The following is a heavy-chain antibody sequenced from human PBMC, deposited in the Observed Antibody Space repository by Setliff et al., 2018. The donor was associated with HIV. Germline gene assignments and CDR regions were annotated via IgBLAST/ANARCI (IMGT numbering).Heavy chain of an antibody. CDR1: GCSISSSYH. Sequence: PSETLSLTCAVSGCSISSSYHWGWIRQTPGKGLEWIGSIYYRGSAYYNPSLMSRGTISVDTSKNQFSLKLSFVTAADTAVYYCARGWFGGYYFNYWGQGTLVTVS. V-gene: IGHV4-39*01. J-gene: IGHJ4*02. D-gene: IGHD3-10*01. CDR2: IYYRGSA. CDR3: ARGWFGGYYFNY.